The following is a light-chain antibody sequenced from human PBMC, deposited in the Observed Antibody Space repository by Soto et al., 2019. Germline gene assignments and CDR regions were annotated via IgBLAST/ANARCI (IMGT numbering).Light chain of an antibody. CDR1: QSIGTN. CDR2: HAS. Sequence: EIVMTQSPATLSVSPGERATLSCRASQSIGTNLAWYQQTPGQAPRLLIYHASTRATGIPARFSGSGSGTEFTLTISSLQSEDFAVYYCQQYNNWPPEYTFGQGTKLDI. V-gene: IGKV3-15*01. CDR3: QQYNNWPPEYT. J-gene: IGKJ2*01.